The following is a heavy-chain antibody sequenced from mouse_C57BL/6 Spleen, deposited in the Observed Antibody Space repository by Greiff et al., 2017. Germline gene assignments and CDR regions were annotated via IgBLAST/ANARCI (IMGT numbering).Heavy chain of an antibody. CDR1: GYTFTSYW. D-gene: IGHD2-1*01. Sequence: VQLQQSGAELVRPGSSVKLSCKASGYTFTSYWMHWVKQRPIQGLEWIGNIDPSDSETNYNQKFKNKATLTADKSSSTAYMQLSSLPSADSAVYYFERYECNYVPYAMDYWGQGTSVTVSS. CDR2: IDPSDSET. V-gene: IGHV1-52*01. CDR3: ERYECNYVPYAMDY. J-gene: IGHJ4*01.